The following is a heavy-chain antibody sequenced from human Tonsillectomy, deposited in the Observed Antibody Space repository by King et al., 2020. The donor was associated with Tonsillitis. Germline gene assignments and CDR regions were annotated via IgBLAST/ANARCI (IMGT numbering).Heavy chain of an antibody. V-gene: IGHV1-2*02. J-gene: IGHJ5*02. CDR1: GYTFTGYY. Sequence: VQLVESGAEVKKPGASVKVSCKASGYTFTGYYIHWVRQAPGQGLEWMGWINPNSAGTNYAQKFQGRVTMTRDTSISTAYMELSRLRSDDTAVYYCARDLSEYQLLDNWFGPGGQGTLVTVSS. CDR2: INPNSAGT. D-gene: IGHD2-2*01. CDR3: ARDLSEYQLLDNWFGP.